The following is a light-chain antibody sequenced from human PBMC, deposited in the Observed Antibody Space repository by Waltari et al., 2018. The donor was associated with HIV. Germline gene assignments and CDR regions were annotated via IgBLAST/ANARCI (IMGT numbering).Light chain of an antibody. CDR1: VLAKKY. V-gene: IGLV3-27*01. CDR3: YSAADNNLRV. Sequence: SSELTQPSSVSVSPGQTARITCSGDVLAKKYARWFQQKPGQAPVLVLYQDSARPSGIPERFSGSSSGTTVTLTISGAQVEDEADYYCYSAADNNLRVFGGGTKLTVL. CDR2: QDS. J-gene: IGLJ3*02.